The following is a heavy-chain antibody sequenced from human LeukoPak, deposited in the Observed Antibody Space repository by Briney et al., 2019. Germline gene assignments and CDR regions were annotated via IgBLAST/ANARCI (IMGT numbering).Heavy chain of an antibody. CDR1: GGSISSGGYY. CDR2: IYHSGST. CDR3: ARGGLTGAFDI. V-gene: IGHV4-30-2*01. J-gene: IGHJ3*02. Sequence: SQTLSLTCIVSGGSISSGGYYWSWIRQPPGKGLEWIGYIYHSGSTYYNPSLKSRVTISVDRSKNQFSLKLSSVTAADTAVYYCARGGLTGAFDIWGQGTMVTVSS.